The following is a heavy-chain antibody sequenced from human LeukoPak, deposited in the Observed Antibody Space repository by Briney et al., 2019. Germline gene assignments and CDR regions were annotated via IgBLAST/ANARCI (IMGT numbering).Heavy chain of an antibody. J-gene: IGHJ3*02. CDR2: IYYSGST. CDR1: GGSISSYF. V-gene: IGHV4-59*01. D-gene: IGHD1-26*01. CDR3: ARESYDAFDI. Sequence: ASKTLSLTCTVSGGSISSYFWSWIRQPPGKGLEWIAYIYYSGSTNYNPSLKSRVTISVDTSKNHFSLKLSSVTAADTAVYYCARESYDAFDIWGQGTMVTVSS.